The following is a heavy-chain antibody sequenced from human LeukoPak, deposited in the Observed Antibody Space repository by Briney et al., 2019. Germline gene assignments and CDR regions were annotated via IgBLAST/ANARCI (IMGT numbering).Heavy chain of an antibody. D-gene: IGHD5-24*01. CDR2: ISYDGSNK. Sequence: GGSLRLSCAASGFTFSSYGMHWVRQAPGKGLEWVAVISYDGSNKYYADSVKGRFTISRDNSKNTLYLQMNSLRAEDTAVYYCARGLPRRWLQLVSPYYYYGMDVWGQGTTVTVSS. CDR3: ARGLPRRWLQLVSPYYYYGMDV. J-gene: IGHJ6*02. CDR1: GFTFSSYG. V-gene: IGHV3-30*03.